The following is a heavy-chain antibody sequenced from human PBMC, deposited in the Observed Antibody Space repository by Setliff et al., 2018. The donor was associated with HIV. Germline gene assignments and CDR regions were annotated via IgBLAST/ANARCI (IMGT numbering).Heavy chain of an antibody. V-gene: IGHV1-69*10. CDR3: ARGRSRYFDWLPSTLSYYFDY. CDR1: GGTFSSYA. D-gene: IGHD3-9*01. Sequence: SVKVSCKASGGTFSSYAISWVRQAPGQGLEWMGGIIPILGIANYAQKFQGRVTITADESTSPAYMELSSLRSEDTAVYYCARGRSRYFDWLPSTLSYYFDYWGQGTLVTVSS. J-gene: IGHJ4*02. CDR2: IIPILGIA.